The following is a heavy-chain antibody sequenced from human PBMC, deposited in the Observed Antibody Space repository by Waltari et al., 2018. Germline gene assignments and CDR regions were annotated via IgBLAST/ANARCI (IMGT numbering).Heavy chain of an antibody. CDR3: ARPLVTTVTTRAAFDI. V-gene: IGHV1-69*01. D-gene: IGHD4-4*01. CDR1: GGTVSSYA. J-gene: IGHJ3*02. CDR2: IIPIFGTA. Sequence: QVQLVQSGAEVKKPGSSVKVSCKASGGTVSSYAISWVRRAPGQGLEWMGGIIPIFGTANYAQKFQGRVTITADESTSTAYMELSSLRSEDTAVYYCARPLVTTVTTRAAFDIWGQGTMVTVSS.